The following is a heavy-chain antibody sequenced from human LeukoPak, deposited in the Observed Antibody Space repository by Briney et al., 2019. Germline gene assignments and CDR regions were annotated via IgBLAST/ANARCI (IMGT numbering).Heavy chain of an antibody. D-gene: IGHD5-24*01. CDR3: ARGAGYNYPYYFDY. V-gene: IGHV3-53*01. J-gene: IGHJ4*02. CDR2: IYGGGNI. Sequence: PGGSLRLSCAASGFTFSGYAMSWVRQAPGKGLEWVSVIYGGGNIYYADSVKGRFTISRDNSKNTLYLQMNSLRAEDTAVYYCARGAGYNYPYYFDYWGQGTLVTVSS. CDR1: GFTFSGYA.